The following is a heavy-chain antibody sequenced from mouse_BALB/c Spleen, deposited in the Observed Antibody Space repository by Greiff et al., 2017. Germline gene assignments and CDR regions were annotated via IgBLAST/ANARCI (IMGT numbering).Heavy chain of an antibody. V-gene: IGHV2-9*02. Sequence: VQVVESGPGLVAPSQSLSITCTVSGFSLTSYGVHWVRQPPGKGLEWLGVIWAGGSTNYNSALMSRLSISKDNSKSQVFLKMNSLQTDDTAMYYCARDKVLRYYFDYWGQGTTLTVSS. CDR2: IWAGGST. D-gene: IGHD1-1*01. CDR1: GFSLTSYG. J-gene: IGHJ2*01. CDR3: ARDKVLRYYFDY.